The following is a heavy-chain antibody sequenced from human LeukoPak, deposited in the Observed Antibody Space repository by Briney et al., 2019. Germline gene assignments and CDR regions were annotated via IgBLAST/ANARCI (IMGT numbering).Heavy chain of an antibody. Sequence: SGRSLRLSCAASGFTFSSYGMHWVRQAPGKGLEWVAVISYDGSNKYYADSVKGRFTISRGNSKNTLYLQMNSLRAEDTAVYYCAKDTAHRYYGMDVWGKGTTVTVSS. CDR2: ISYDGSNK. V-gene: IGHV3-30*18. CDR1: GFTFSSYG. D-gene: IGHD5-18*01. J-gene: IGHJ6*04. CDR3: AKDTAHRYYGMDV.